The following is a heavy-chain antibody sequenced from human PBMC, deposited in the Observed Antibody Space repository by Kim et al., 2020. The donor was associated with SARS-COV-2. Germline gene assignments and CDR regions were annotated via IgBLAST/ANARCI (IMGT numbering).Heavy chain of an antibody. J-gene: IGHJ3*02. CDR2: IYYSGST. V-gene: IGHV4-59*01. D-gene: IGHD6-19*01. CDR3: ARVSCGWYPDAFDI. CDR1: GGSISSYY. Sequence: SETLSLTCTVSGGSISSYYWSWIRQPPGKGLEWIGYIYYSGSTNYNPSLKSRVTISVDTSKNQFSLKLSSVTAADTAVYYCARVSCGWYPDAFDIWGQGTMVTVSS.